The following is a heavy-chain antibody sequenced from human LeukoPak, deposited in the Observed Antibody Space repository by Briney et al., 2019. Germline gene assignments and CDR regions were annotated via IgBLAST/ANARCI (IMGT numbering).Heavy chain of an antibody. CDR2: MSISSSYI. CDR1: GFTFSSNS. Sequence: GGSLRLSCAASGFTFSSNSMNWVRQAPGKGLEWLSSMSISSSYIYYADSVKGRFTISRDNSENTLYLQMKSLRAEDTAVYYCARGDGYNFFDYWGQGTLVTVSS. J-gene: IGHJ4*02. V-gene: IGHV3-21*04. CDR3: ARGDGYNFFDY. D-gene: IGHD5-24*01.